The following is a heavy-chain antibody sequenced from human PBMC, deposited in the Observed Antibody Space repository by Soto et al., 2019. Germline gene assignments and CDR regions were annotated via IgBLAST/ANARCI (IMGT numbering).Heavy chain of an antibody. CDR2: ISYTGST. Sequence: PSETLSLTCTVSGCSISVYYWTWIQQPPGKELEWIGYISYTGSTNYNPSLKSRVTISVDTSKNQFSLKLTSVTAADTAVYYCAREGYSSSWYLAGAFDLWGQGTMVTVSS. J-gene: IGHJ3*01. CDR1: GCSISVYY. CDR3: AREGYSSSWYLAGAFDL. D-gene: IGHD6-13*01. V-gene: IGHV4-59*01.